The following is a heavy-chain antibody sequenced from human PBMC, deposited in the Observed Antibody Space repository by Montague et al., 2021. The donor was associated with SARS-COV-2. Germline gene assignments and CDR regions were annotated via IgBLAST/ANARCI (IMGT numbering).Heavy chain of an antibody. CDR2: IYYRFKRNN. Sequence: CAISGDSDSINTVARNSIRQSPSIRLERLGWIYYRFKRNNDYAVSVKSRMTISPDTSKNQFSLQLSSVTPEDRAVYYCTRDPRYSLSWSFDYWGQGTLVTVSS. CDR3: TRDPRYSLSWSFDY. D-gene: IGHD6-13*01. V-gene: IGHV6-1*01. J-gene: IGHJ4*02. CDR1: GDSDSINTVA.